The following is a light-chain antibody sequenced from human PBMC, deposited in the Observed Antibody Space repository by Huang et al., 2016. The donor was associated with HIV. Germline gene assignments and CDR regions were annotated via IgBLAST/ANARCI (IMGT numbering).Light chain of an antibody. CDR2: GAS. J-gene: IGKJ5*01. V-gene: IGKV3-15*01. Sequence: ERVMTQSPATRSVAPGERVTLSCRASHSVSSNLAWYQQKPGQAPRLLIHGASTRATGIPARFSGSGSGTEFTIAISSLQSEESGVYFCQQYDNWPLTFGQGTRLEIK. CDR1: HSVSSN. CDR3: QQYDNWPLT.